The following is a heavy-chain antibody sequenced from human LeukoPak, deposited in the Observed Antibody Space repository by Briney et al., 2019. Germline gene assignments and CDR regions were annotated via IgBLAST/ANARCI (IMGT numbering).Heavy chain of an antibody. V-gene: IGHV7-4-1*02. CDR3: ARQGRDDYRYQYYYMDV. J-gene: IGHJ6*03. Sequence: GASVKASCKASGYTFTSYAMNWVRQAPGQGLEWMGWINTNTGNPTYAQGFTGRFVLSLDTSVSTAYLQISSLKAEDTAVYYCARQGRDDYRYQYYYMDVWGEGTTVTVSS. D-gene: IGHD3-16*01. CDR1: GYTFTSYA. CDR2: INTNTGNP.